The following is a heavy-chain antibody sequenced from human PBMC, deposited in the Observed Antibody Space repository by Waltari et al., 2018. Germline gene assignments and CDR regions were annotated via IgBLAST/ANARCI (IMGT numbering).Heavy chain of an antibody. D-gene: IGHD1-26*01. V-gene: IGHV4-4*02. CDR3: ARDRGIGLYFDS. Sequence: QLQLQESGPGLVKPSGTMSLTCTVSGDSMNSNSWWSWVRQPPEKGLEWIGQIHRSGRSNYNPSLESRVTISLDTSNRQFSLKLTSTIAADTAVYYCARDRGIGLYFDSWGQGTLVTVSP. J-gene: IGHJ4*02. CDR1: GDSMNSNSW. CDR2: IHRSGRS.